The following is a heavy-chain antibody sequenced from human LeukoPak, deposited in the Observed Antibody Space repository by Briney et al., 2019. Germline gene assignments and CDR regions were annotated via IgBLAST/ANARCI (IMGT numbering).Heavy chain of an antibody. CDR3: ARDFSYDSSDYPP. D-gene: IGHD3-22*01. CDR1: GGSISSYY. CDR2: IYYSGST. V-gene: IGHV4-59*12. J-gene: IGHJ5*02. Sequence: SETLSLTCTVSGGSISSYYWSWIRRPPGKGLEWIGYIYYSGSTNYNPSLKSRVTMSVDTSKNQFSLKLSSVTAADTAVYYCARDFSYDSSDYPPWGQGTLVTVSS.